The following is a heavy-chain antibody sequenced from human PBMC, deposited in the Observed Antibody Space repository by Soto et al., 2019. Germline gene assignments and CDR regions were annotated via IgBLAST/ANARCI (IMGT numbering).Heavy chain of an antibody. D-gene: IGHD1-20*01. V-gene: IGHV4-59*08. Sequence: SETLSLTCTVSGGSISSYYWSWIRQPPGEGLEWIGYIYYSGSTNYNPSLKSRVTISVDTSKNQFSLKLSSVTAADTAVYYCARHSLLPERPYYFDYWGQGTLVTVSS. J-gene: IGHJ4*02. CDR3: ARHSLLPERPYYFDY. CDR1: GGSISSYY. CDR2: IYYSGST.